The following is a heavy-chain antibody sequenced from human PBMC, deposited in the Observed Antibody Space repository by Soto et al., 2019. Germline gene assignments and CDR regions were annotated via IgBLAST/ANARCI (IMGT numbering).Heavy chain of an antibody. D-gene: IGHD3-16*02. CDR1: GFTFSSYG. Sequence: QVQLVESGGGVVQPGRSLRLSCAASGFTFSSYGMHWVRQAPGKGLEWVAVISYDGSNKYYADSVKGRFTISRDNSKNTLYLQMNSMRAEDTAVYYWAKDKIRVVTFGGVIVTYGMDVWGQGTTVTVSS. CDR3: AKDKIRVVTFGGVIVTYGMDV. V-gene: IGHV3-30*18. CDR2: ISYDGSNK. J-gene: IGHJ6*02.